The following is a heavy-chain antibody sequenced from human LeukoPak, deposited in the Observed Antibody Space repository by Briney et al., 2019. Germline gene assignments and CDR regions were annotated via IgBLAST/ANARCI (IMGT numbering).Heavy chain of an antibody. CDR3: ARESGAFCPFGF. CDR2: VHLSGAS. CDR1: GGSILTTNW. Sequence: PSETLSLTCAVSGGSILTTNWWGWVRQPPGKGLEWIGEVHLSGASNYNPSLKSRVSMSIDNSKNQLSLKLTSVTAADTAIYYCARESGAFCPFGFWGQGTLVTVSS. V-gene: IGHV4-4*02. D-gene: IGHD1-26*01. J-gene: IGHJ4*02.